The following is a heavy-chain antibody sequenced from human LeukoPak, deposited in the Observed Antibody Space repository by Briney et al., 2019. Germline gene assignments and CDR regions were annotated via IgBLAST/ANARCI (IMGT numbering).Heavy chain of an antibody. V-gene: IGHV3-15*01. CDR2: IKSKTDGGTT. Sequence: PGGSLRLSCAASGFTFSNAWMNWVRQAPGKGLEWVGRIKSKTDGGTTDYAAPVKGRFTISRDDSKNTLYLQMNSLKTEDTAVYYCTTDRGDILWGNWFDPWGQGTLVTVSS. D-gene: IGHD3-9*01. CDR3: TTDRGDILWGNWFDP. J-gene: IGHJ5*02. CDR1: GFTFSNAW.